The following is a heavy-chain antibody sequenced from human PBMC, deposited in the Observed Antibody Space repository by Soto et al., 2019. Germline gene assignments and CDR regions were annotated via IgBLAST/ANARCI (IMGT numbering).Heavy chain of an antibody. Sequence: QVQRVQSGAEVKKPGASVKVSCKASGYTFTSYGISWVRQAPGQGLEWMGWISAYNGNTNYAQKLQGRVTMTTDTSTSTAYMELRSLRSDDTAVYYCARVFPYYYDSSGYYRAEYFQHWGQGTLVTVSS. CDR3: ARVFPYYYDSSGYYRAEYFQH. D-gene: IGHD3-22*01. V-gene: IGHV1-18*01. J-gene: IGHJ1*01. CDR2: ISAYNGNT. CDR1: GYTFTSYG.